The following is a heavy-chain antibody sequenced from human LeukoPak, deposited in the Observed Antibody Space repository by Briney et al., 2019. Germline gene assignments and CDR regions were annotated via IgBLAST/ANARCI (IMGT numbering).Heavy chain of an antibody. J-gene: IGHJ4*02. D-gene: IGHD1-14*01. CDR3: ARRENGYNNALEGTFAY. CDR1: GGSISSSSYY. Sequence: SETLSLTCTVSGGSISSSSYYWGWIRQPPGKGLEWIGSIYYSGNTYYNPSLKSRVTISVDTSKNQFSLKLSSVTAADTAVYYCARRENGYNNALEGTFAYWGQGTLVTVSS. V-gene: IGHV4-39*01. CDR2: IYYSGNT.